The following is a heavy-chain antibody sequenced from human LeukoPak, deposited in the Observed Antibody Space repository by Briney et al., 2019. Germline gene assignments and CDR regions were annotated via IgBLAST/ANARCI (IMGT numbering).Heavy chain of an antibody. V-gene: IGHV3-33*01. CDR1: GFTFSSYG. D-gene: IGHD3-10*01. J-gene: IGHJ6*03. CDR2: IWYDGSNK. Sequence: GGSLRLSCAASGFTFSSYGMHWVRQAPGKGLEWVAVIWYDGSNKYYADSVKGRFTISRDNSKNTLYLQMNSLRAEDTAVYYCARAQGSYYYMDVWGKGTTVTVSS. CDR3: ARAQGSYYYMDV.